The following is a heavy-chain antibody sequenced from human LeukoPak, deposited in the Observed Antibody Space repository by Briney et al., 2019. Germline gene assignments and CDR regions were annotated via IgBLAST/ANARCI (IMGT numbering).Heavy chain of an antibody. CDR1: EYTFDIYW. J-gene: IGHJ3*02. CDR3: ARRCSGGSCYPSRDAFDI. V-gene: IGHV5-51*01. CDR2: IYPADSDT. D-gene: IGHD2-15*01. Sequence: GESLKISCKGSEYTFDIYWIGWVRQIPGKGLEWMGIIYPADSDTRYSPSFQGQVTISADKSISTAYLQWSSLKASDTAMYYCARRCSGGSCYPSRDAFDIWGQGTMVTVSS.